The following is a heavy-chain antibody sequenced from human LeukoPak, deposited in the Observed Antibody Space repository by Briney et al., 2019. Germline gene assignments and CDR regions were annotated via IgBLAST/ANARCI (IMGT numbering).Heavy chain of an antibody. V-gene: IGHV1-58*02. CDR3: AADSSGNDAFDI. D-gene: IGHD6-25*01. Sequence: GASVKVSCKASGFIFISSAMQWVRQARGQRLEWIGWIVVGSGNTNYAQKFQERVTITRDMSTSTAYMELSSLRSEDTAVYYCAADSSGNDAFDIWGQGTMVTVSS. J-gene: IGHJ3*02. CDR2: IVVGSGNT. CDR1: GFIFISSA.